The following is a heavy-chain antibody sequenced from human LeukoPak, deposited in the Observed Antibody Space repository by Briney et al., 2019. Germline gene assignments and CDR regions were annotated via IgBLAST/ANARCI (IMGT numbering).Heavy chain of an antibody. Sequence: GGSLRLPCAASGFTFSNTWMSWVRQAPGKGLEWVGRIKSKTDGGTTDYAAPVKGRFTISRDDSKNTLYLQMNSLEIEDTAVYYCTTGTWIQLWLADFWGQGTLVTVSS. V-gene: IGHV3-15*01. CDR2: IKSKTDGGTT. CDR3: TTGTWIQLWLADF. J-gene: IGHJ4*02. CDR1: GFTFSNTW. D-gene: IGHD5-18*01.